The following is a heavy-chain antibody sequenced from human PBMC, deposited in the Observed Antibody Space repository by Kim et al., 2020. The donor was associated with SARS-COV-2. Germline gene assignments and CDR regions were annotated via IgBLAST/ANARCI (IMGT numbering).Heavy chain of an antibody. J-gene: IGHJ5*02. CDR3: ARKAAAGLGRNWFDA. CDR2: IYYSGST. V-gene: IGHV4-39*01. CDR1: GGSISSSSYY. Sequence: SETLSLTCTVSGGSISSSSYYWGWIRQPPGKGLEWIGSIYYSGSTYYNPSLKSRVTISVDTSKNQFSLKLSSLTAADTAVYYCARKAAAGLGRNWFDAWGQGTPGTVSS. D-gene: IGHD6-13*01.